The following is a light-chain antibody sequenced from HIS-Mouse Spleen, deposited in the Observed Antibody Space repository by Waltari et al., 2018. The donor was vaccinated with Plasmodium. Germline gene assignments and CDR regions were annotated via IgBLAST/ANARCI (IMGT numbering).Light chain of an antibody. CDR3: CSYAGSRV. CDR2: EGS. V-gene: IGLV2-23*01. J-gene: IGLJ2*01. Sequence: QSALTQPASVSGSPGQSLTISCTGTSSDVGSYNLVSWYQQHPGKAPKLIIYEGSKRPSGVSNRFSGSKSGNTASLTISGLQAEDEADYYCCSYAGSRVFGGGTKLTVL. CDR1: SSDVGSYNL.